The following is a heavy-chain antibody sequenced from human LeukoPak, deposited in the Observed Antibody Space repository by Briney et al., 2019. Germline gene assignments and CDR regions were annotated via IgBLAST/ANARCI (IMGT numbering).Heavy chain of an antibody. Sequence: PGGSLRLSGAASGFTFSSYAMSWARQAPGKGLEWVSAISGSGGSTYYADSVKGRFTISRDNSKNTLYLQMNSLRAEDTAVYYCAKRSTAARHYYYYGMDVWGQGTTVTVSS. CDR2: ISGSGGST. J-gene: IGHJ6*02. V-gene: IGHV3-23*01. CDR3: AKRSTAARHYYYYGMDV. CDR1: GFTFSSYA. D-gene: IGHD5/OR15-5a*01.